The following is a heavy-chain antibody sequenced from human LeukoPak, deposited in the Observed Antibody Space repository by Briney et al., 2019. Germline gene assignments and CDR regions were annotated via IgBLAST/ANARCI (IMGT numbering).Heavy chain of an antibody. V-gene: IGHV3-9*01. J-gene: IGHJ4*02. CDR1: GFTFDDYA. CDR3: AKGGGLWFGELSRFDY. D-gene: IGHD3-10*01. Sequence: GGSLRLSCAASGFTFDDYAMHWVRQAPGKGLEWVSGISWNSGSIGYADSVKGRFTISRDNAKNSLHLQMNSLRAEDTALYYCAKGGGLWFGELSRFDYWGQGTLVTVSS. CDR2: ISWNSGSI.